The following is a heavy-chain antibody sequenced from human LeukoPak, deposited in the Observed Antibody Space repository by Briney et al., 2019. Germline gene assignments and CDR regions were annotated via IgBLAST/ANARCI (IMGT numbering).Heavy chain of an antibody. V-gene: IGHV1-46*01. CDR1: GYTFTSYY. CDR2: INPSGGST. Sequence: ASVKVSCKASGYTFTSYYMHWVRQAPGQGLEWMGIINPSGGSTSYAQKFQGRLTITADESTSTAYMELSSLRSEDTAIYYCARGKDGYNTYYYYMDVWGKGTTVTISS. D-gene: IGHD5-24*01. J-gene: IGHJ6*03. CDR3: ARGKDGYNTYYYYMDV.